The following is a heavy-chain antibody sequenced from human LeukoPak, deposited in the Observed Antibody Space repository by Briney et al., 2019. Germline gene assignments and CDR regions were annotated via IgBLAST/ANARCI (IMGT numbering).Heavy chain of an antibody. V-gene: IGHV4-34*01. D-gene: IGHD2-2*01. CDR2: INHSGSA. J-gene: IGHJ4*02. CDR3: ARGRGYQLLY. Sequence: SETLSLTCADYGGSFSGYYWSGIRQPPGKGLEWIGEINHSGSANYNPSLKSRVTISVDTSKNQFSLKLSSVTAADTAVYYCARGRGYQLLYWGQGTLVTVSS. CDR1: GGSFSGYY.